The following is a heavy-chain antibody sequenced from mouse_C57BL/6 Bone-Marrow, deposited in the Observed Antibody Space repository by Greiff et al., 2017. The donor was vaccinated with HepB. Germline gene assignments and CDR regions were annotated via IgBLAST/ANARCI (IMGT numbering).Heavy chain of an antibody. CDR2: INPSTGGT. V-gene: IGHV1-43*01. J-gene: IGHJ3*01. CDR1: GYSFTGYY. Sequence: EVQLQQSGPELVKPGASVKISCKASGYSFTGYYMHWVKQSSEKSLEWIGEINPSTGGTSYNQKFKGKATLTVDKSSSTADMQLKSLTSVDSAVYYCARHCATNIGLRSEVYWGQGTLVTVSA. D-gene: IGHD1-1*01. CDR3: ARHCATNIGLRSEVY.